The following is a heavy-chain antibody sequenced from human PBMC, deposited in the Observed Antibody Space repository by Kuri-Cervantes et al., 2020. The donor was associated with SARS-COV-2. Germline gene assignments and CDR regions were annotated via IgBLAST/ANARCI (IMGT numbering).Heavy chain of an antibody. CDR3: ARETSRTSGTGYYFDY. CDR2: IIPIVGVP. Sequence: SVKVSCKASGYTFTSYAMHWVRQAPGQSLEWMGRIIPIVGVPNYAQNFQGRVTITADASTSTAYVELSSLRSEDTAVYHCARETSRTSGTGYYFDYWGQGTLVTVSS. D-gene: IGHD6-19*01. V-gene: IGHV1-69*04. CDR1: GYTFTSYA. J-gene: IGHJ4*02.